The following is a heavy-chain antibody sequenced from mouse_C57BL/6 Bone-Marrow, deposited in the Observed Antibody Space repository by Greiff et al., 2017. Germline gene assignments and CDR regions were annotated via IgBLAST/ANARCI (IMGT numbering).Heavy chain of an antibody. V-gene: IGHV1-81*01. CDR1: GYTFTSYG. J-gene: IGHJ3*01. CDR3: ARRSYYGSSYVDWFAY. CDR2: IYPRSGHT. Sequence: VQLQQSGAELARPGATVKLSCKASGYTFTSYGISWVKQRTGQGLVWIGEIYPRSGHTYYNEKFKGKATLTADKSSSTAYMELRSLTSEDSAVYFCARRSYYGSSYVDWFAYWGQGTLVTVSA. D-gene: IGHD1-1*01.